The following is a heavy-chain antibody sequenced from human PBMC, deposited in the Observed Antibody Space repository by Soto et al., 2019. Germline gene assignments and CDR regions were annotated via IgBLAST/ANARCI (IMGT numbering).Heavy chain of an antibody. Sequence: QVHLVESGGGVVQPGRSLTISCVGSGFAFSTYGMHWVRQAPAKGLEWVALISYDGTDKYYADSVKGRFSISRDNSKQTLSLQMVSLRPEDTAVYYCAKDFGAWSDSWGQGTLVNVSS. CDR3: AKDFGAWSDS. D-gene: IGHD6-19*01. V-gene: IGHV3-30*18. CDR1: GFAFSTYG. CDR2: ISYDGTDK. J-gene: IGHJ5*02.